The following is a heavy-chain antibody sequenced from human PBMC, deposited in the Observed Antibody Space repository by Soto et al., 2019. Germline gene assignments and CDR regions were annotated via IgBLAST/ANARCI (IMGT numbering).Heavy chain of an antibody. Sequence: QVQLVQSGAEVKKPGASVKVSCKASGYTFSNYGVSWGRQAPGQGLEWMGWSNTYNGNTNYEQKFQGRVTVTTDTPTSTGYMELRSMRADDTAVDYCARGEDPTYCDHWGQGTLVMVTS. V-gene: IGHV1-18*01. CDR1: GYTFSNYG. J-gene: IGHJ4*02. CDR3: ARGEDPTYCDH. CDR2: SNTYNGNT.